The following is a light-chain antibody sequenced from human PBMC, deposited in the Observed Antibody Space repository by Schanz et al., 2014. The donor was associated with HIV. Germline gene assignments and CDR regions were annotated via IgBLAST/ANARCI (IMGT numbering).Light chain of an antibody. CDR1: SSDIGSNT. J-gene: IGLJ3*02. Sequence: QSVLTQPPSASGTPGQRVTISCSGSSSDIGSNTVNWYQQLPGTAPKLLIYSNDQRPSGVPARFSGSKSGTSASLAISGLQSADEADYYCSSYAGSNNLVFGGGTKLTVL. CDR2: SND. V-gene: IGLV1-44*01. CDR3: SSYAGSNNLV.